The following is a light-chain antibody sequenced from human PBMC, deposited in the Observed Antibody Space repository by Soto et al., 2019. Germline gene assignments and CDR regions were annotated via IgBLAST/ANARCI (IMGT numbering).Light chain of an antibody. Sequence: QSVLTQPPSASGSPGQSVTISCTGTSSDVGGYNYVSWYQQRPGKAPRLMVYEVTKRPSGVPARFSGSKSGNTASLTVSGLQAEDEADYYCSSHAGINNVVFGGGTKLTVL. J-gene: IGLJ3*02. CDR3: SSHAGINNVV. CDR1: SSDVGGYNY. CDR2: EVT. V-gene: IGLV2-8*01.